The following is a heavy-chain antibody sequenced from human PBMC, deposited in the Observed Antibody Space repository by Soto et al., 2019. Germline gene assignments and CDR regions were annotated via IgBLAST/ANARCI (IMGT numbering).Heavy chain of an antibody. Sequence: GGSLRLSCEASEFPFSLYNLLWVRQAPGKGLEWIAFISNGDNHIFYADSVRGRFTISRDNAKNSVYLQMNSLRVEDTAVYFCAREEGYFNGGPCYRGAFDIWGQGTRVTVSS. D-gene: IGHD2-21*02. CDR3: AREEGYFNGGPCYRGAFDI. CDR2: ISNGDNHI. J-gene: IGHJ3*02. CDR1: EFPFSLYN. V-gene: IGHV3-21*01.